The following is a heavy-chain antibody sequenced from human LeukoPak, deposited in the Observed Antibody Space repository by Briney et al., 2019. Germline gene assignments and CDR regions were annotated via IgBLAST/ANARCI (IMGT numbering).Heavy chain of an antibody. CDR3: AKDFYGSGNSYFDY. D-gene: IGHD3-10*01. V-gene: IGHV3-20*04. CDR1: GFTFDDYG. Sequence: GGSLRLSCAASGFTFDDYGMSWVRQAPGKGLEWVSGINWNGGSTGYADSVKGRFTISRDNAKNSLYLQMNSLRAEDTALYYCAKDFYGSGNSYFDYWGQGTLVIVSS. CDR2: INWNGGST. J-gene: IGHJ4*02.